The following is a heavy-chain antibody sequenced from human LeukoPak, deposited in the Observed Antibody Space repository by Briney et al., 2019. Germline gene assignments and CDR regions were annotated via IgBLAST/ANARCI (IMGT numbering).Heavy chain of an antibody. J-gene: IGHJ6*03. V-gene: IGHV4-59*08. CDR3: ARRPTLAAGHYYYMDV. Sequence: SETLSLTCSVSGGSIDYYFWDWIRQPPGKGLEWIGYVYYSGTTDYNPSLMSRVSISVDTSKNQFSLRLSSVTAADTAVYYCARRPTLAAGHYYYMDVWGKGTTVIVS. CDR2: VYYSGTT. CDR1: GGSIDYYF.